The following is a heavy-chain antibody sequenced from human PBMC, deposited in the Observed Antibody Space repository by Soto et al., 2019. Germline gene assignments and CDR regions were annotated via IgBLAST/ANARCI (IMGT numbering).Heavy chain of an antibody. J-gene: IGHJ5*02. CDR2: ITPNSGYT. V-gene: IGHV1-18*01. Sequence: QLQLTQSGCEARKPGASVRVSCAASGYKFSTYAISWLRQAPGQGLEWMGLITPNSGYTNYAQKFQGRLLLATDIPSSTAYMYLSSLRYDDTAIYYCATCYDTGFDPWCQVTLVSVS. CDR1: GYKFSTYA. CDR3: ATCYDTGFDP. D-gene: IGHD3-9*01.